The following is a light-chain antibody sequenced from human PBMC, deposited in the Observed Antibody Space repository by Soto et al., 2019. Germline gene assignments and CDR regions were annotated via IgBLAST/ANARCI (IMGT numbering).Light chain of an antibody. Sequence: QSVLTQSPSASRTPGQRVTIACAGSSANIGRNYVYWYQQFPGTAPRLLMYRADQRPSGVPDRFSGSKSGTSASLAISGLRSEDEAAYYCAAWDDTVSGLVFGGGTQLTVL. CDR3: AAWDDTVSGLV. V-gene: IGLV1-47*01. J-gene: IGLJ2*01. CDR2: RAD. CDR1: SANIGRNY.